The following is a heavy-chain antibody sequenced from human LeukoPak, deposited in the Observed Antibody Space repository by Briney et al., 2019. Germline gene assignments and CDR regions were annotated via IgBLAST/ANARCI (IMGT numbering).Heavy chain of an antibody. CDR1: GFTFTSSA. CDR2: IVVGSGNT. J-gene: IGHJ4*02. CDR3: ARAYSYGYGHYFDY. Sequence: ASVKVSCKASGFTFTSSAVQWVRQARGQRLEWIGWIVVGSGNTNYAQKFQERVTITRDMSTSTAYMELSSLRSEDTAVYYCARAYSYGYGHYFDYWGQGTLVTVSS. D-gene: IGHD5-18*01. V-gene: IGHV1-58*01.